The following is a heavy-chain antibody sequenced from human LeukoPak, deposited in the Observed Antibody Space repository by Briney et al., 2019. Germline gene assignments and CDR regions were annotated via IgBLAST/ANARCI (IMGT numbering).Heavy chain of an antibody. Sequence: SETLSLTCTVSGSSVRFDYYWGWIRQPPGKGLEWIGSMIHSGSTYYNPSLKSRVTISVDTSKNQFSLKLSSVTAADTAVYYCARDTWIQLWWGQGTLVTVSS. D-gene: IGHD5-18*01. J-gene: IGHJ4*02. CDR2: MIHSGST. V-gene: IGHV4-38-2*02. CDR3: ARDTWIQLW. CDR1: GSSVRFDYY.